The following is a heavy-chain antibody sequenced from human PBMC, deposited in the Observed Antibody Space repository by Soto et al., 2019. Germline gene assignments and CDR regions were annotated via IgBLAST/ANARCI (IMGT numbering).Heavy chain of an antibody. CDR2: IYYSGSS. J-gene: IGHJ4*02. V-gene: IGHV4-31*03. Sequence: SETLSLTCPVSAASISSGSYHWSWIRQHPGKGLEWIGNIYYSGSSYYNPSLKSRATISIDTSKDQFSLRLGSVTAADTAVYYCARVEGSSYYFRHDCWGRGTLVTVSS. D-gene: IGHD1-26*01. CDR1: AASISSGSYH. CDR3: ARVEGSSYYFRHDC.